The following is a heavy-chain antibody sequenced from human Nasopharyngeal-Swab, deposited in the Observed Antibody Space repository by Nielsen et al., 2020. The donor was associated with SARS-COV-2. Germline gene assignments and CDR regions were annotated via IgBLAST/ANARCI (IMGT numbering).Heavy chain of an antibody. CDR1: GFTFSDYY. CDR3: ARGRGYCSSTSCPPVAFDI. Sequence: GVSLRLSCAASGFTFSDYYMNWIRQAPGKGLEWVSYISSSGSTIYYADSVKGRFTISRDNAKNSLYLQMNSLRAEDTAVYHCARGRGYCSSTSCPPVAFDIWGQGTKVTVSP. J-gene: IGHJ3*02. V-gene: IGHV3-11*01. CDR2: ISSSGSTI. D-gene: IGHD2-2*01.